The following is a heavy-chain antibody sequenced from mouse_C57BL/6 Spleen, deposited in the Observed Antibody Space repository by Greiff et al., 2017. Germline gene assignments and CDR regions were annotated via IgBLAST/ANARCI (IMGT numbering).Heavy chain of an antibody. Sequence: QVQLQQPGAELVKPGASVKLSCKASGYTFTSYWMQWVKQRPGQGLEWIGEIDPSDSYTNYNQKFKGKATLTVDPSSSTAYMQLSSLTSEDSAVYYCARRSFTTVVAPSWYFDVWGTGTTVTVAS. CDR1: GYTFTSYW. CDR3: ARRSFTTVVAPSWYFDV. J-gene: IGHJ1*03. D-gene: IGHD1-1*01. CDR2: IDPSDSYT. V-gene: IGHV1-50*01.